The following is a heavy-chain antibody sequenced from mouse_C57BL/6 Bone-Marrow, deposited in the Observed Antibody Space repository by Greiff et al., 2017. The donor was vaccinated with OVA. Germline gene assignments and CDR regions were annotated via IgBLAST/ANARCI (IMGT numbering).Heavy chain of an antibody. CDR3: AREGGGYYAMDY. J-gene: IGHJ4*01. CDR1: GYTFTSYW. D-gene: IGHD1-1*02. CDR2: IHPNSGST. V-gene: IGHV1-64*01. Sequence: VKLKQPGAELVKPGASVKLSCKASGYTFTSYWMHWVKQRPGQGLEWIGMIHPNSGSTNYNEKFKSKATLTVDKSSSTAYMQLSSLTSEDSAVYYCAREGGGYYAMDYWGQGTSVTVSS.